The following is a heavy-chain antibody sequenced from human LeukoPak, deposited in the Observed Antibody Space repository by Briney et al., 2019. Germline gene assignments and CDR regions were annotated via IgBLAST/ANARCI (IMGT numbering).Heavy chain of an antibody. V-gene: IGHV4-34*01. J-gene: IGHJ4*02. CDR2: INHSGST. Sequence: SETLSFTCAVYGGSFSGYYWSWIRQPPGKGLEWIGEINHSGSTNYNPSLKSRVTISVDTSKNQFSLKLSSVTAADTAVYYCARGPGYGDYVVDYWGQGTLVTVSS. D-gene: IGHD4-17*01. CDR1: GGSFSGYY. CDR3: ARGPGYGDYVVDY.